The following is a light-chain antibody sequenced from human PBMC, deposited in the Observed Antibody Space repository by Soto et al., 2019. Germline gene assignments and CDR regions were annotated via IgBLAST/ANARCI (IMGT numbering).Light chain of an antibody. CDR2: DAS. CDR1: QSVSSY. CDR3: QQRSNWPLT. V-gene: IGKV3-11*01. Sequence: EIVLTQSPATLSLSPGERATLSCRASQSVSSYLAWYQQKPGQAPRLLIYDASNRATGIPARFSGSGSGTYFTLTISSLEAEDSAVYYCQQRSNWPLTFGGGTKVEIK. J-gene: IGKJ4*01.